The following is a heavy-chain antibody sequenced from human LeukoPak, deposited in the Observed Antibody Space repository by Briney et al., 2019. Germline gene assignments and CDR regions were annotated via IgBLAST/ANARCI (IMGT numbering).Heavy chain of an antibody. CDR3: AEDVYYDFWSSYNY. J-gene: IGHJ4*02. CDR1: GFTFSTYA. Sequence: GGSLRLSCAASGFTFSTYAMSWVRQAPGKGLEWVSAISGSGGSTYYADSVKGRFTISRDNSKNTLSLQMNSLRADDTAVYYCAEDVYYDFWSSYNYWGQGTLVTVSS. V-gene: IGHV3-23*01. CDR2: ISGSGGST. D-gene: IGHD3-3*01.